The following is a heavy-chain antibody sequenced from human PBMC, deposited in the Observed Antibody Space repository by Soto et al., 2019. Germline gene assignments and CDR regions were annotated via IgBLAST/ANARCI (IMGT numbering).Heavy chain of an antibody. CDR3: ARTFDYRDYFDY. Sequence: EVQLVESGGGLVKPGGSLRLSCAASGFTFNNYGMNWVRQAPGKGLEWVSSISSSGTYIYYADSVRGRFTISRDNAKNSLYLHMNRLRAEDTAVYYCARTFDYRDYFDYWGQGTLVTVSS. CDR1: GFTFNNYG. D-gene: IGHD4-4*01. J-gene: IGHJ4*02. V-gene: IGHV3-21*01. CDR2: ISSSGTYI.